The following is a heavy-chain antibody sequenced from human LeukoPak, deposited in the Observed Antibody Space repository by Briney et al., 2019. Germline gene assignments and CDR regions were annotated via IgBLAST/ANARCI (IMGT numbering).Heavy chain of an antibody. J-gene: IGHJ4*02. CDR3: AGGVGVPTVTYFDY. D-gene: IGHD1-26*01. CDR2: IWYDGSNK. V-gene: IGHV3-33*01. Sequence: GGSLRLSCAASGFTFSSYGMHWVRQAPGKGLEWVAVIWYDGSNKYYADSVKGRFTISRDNSKNTLYLQMNNLRADDTAVYYCAGGVGVPTVTYFDYWGQGSLVTVSS. CDR1: GFTFSSYG.